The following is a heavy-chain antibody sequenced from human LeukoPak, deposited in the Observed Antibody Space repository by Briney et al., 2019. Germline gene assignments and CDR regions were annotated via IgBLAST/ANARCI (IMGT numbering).Heavy chain of an antibody. V-gene: IGHV3-30-3*02. CDR1: GFTFSSYA. D-gene: IGHD1-1*01. J-gene: IGHJ4*02. CDR3: AKNTGQYNWNDNPEYYFDY. Sequence: GGSLRLSCAASGFTFSSYAMHWVRQAPGKGLEWVAVISYDRSITYYADSVKGRFTLSCDNSKNTLYLQMNSLRAEDTAVYYCAKNTGQYNWNDNPEYYFDYWGQGTLVTVSS. CDR2: ISYDRSIT.